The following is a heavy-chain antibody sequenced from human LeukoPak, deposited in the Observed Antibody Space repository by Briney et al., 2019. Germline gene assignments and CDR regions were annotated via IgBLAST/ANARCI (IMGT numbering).Heavy chain of an antibody. Sequence: SVKVSCKASGGTFRSYAISRVRQAPGQGDERMGGIIPILGTANNAQKIQGRGTITTDKSTRTAYTELRSVRDEATGVYYCASFLYSCYEPNDAFDIWGQGTMVTVSS. CDR2: IIPILGTA. V-gene: IGHV1-69*05. D-gene: IGHD5-12*01. CDR1: GGTFRSYA. J-gene: IGHJ3*02. CDR3: ASFLYSCYEPNDAFDI.